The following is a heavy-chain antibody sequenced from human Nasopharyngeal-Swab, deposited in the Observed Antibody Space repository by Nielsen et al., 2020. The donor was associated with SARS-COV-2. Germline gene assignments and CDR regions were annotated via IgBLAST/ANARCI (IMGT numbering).Heavy chain of an antibody. Sequence: GGSLRLSCAASGFTFSSYGMHWVRQAPGKGLEWVAVISYDGGNKYYADSVKGRFTISRDNSKNTLYLQMNSLRAEDTAVYYCAREGIVGATDLSFDYWGQGTLVTVSS. CDR2: ISYDGGNK. D-gene: IGHD1-26*01. CDR1: GFTFSSYG. V-gene: IGHV3-30*03. CDR3: AREGIVGATDLSFDY. J-gene: IGHJ4*02.